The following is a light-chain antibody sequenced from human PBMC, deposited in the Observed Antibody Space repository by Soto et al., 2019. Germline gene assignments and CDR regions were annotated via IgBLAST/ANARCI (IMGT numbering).Light chain of an antibody. CDR2: GAS. Sequence: EIVMTQSPATLSVFPGERAILSCRASKSVNNNLAWYQQKPGQAPRLLIYGASTRATGIPARFSGSGSGTEFTLSISSLQSEDSAIYYCQQYNNWPPLTFGGGTKVEIK. V-gene: IGKV3-15*01. CDR1: KSVNNN. J-gene: IGKJ4*01. CDR3: QQYNNWPPLT.